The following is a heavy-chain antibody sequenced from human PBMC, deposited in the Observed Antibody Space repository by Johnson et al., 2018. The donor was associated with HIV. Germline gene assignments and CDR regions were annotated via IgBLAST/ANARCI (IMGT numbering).Heavy chain of an antibody. J-gene: IGHJ3*02. Sequence: VQLVESGGGLVQPGGSLRLSCAASGFTFISYWMHWVRQAPGKGLVWVSRINSDGTITSYADSVKGRFTISRDNAKNTLYLQMNSLRAEDTAVYYCARESRYNFWSVYDAFDIWGQGTMVTVSS. D-gene: IGHD3-3*01. CDR3: ARESRYNFWSVYDAFDI. CDR1: GFTFISYW. V-gene: IGHV3-74*01. CDR2: INSDGTIT.